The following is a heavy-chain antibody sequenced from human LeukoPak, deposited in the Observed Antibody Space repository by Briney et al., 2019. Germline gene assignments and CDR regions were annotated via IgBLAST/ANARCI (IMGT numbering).Heavy chain of an antibody. V-gene: IGHV4-39*07. Sequence: SETLSLTCTVSGGSISSSSYYWGWLRQPPGRGLEWFGSIYYSGSTYYNPSLKSPVTISVDTSKNQFSLKLSSVTAADTAVYYCAREVVVVAATHSNNWFDPWGQGTLVTVSS. CDR2: IYYSGST. CDR1: GGSISSSSYY. J-gene: IGHJ5*02. D-gene: IGHD2-15*01. CDR3: AREVVVVAATHSNNWFDP.